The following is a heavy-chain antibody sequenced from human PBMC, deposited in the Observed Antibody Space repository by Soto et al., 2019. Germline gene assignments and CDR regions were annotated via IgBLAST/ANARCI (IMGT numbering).Heavy chain of an antibody. CDR3: ARWGPYFCSSTSCYDNYFDY. CDR1: GVSITSYF. J-gene: IGHJ4*02. D-gene: IGHD2-2*01. V-gene: IGHV4-59*01. CDR2: ISFSGAT. Sequence: PSETLSLTCTVSGVSITSYFWSWIRQTPGKGLDWIGSISFSGATYSNPSLKSRVTISVDTSKNQFSLKLSSVTAADTAVYYCARWGPYFCSSTSCYDNYFDYWGQGTLVTVSS.